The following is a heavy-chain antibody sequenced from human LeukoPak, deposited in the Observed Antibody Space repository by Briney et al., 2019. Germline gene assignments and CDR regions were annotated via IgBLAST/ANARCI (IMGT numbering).Heavy chain of an antibody. V-gene: IGHV3-23*01. D-gene: IGHD3-16*02. CDR2: ISGSGGST. CDR3: AKATTNYDYVWGSYRYAYYFDY. CDR1: GFTFSSYA. Sequence: GGSLRLSCAASGFTFSSYAMSWVRQAPGKGLEWVSAISGSGGSTYYADSVKGRFTISRDNSKNTLYLQMNSLRAEDTAVYYCAKATTNYDYVWGSYRYAYYFDYWGQGTLVTVSS. J-gene: IGHJ4*02.